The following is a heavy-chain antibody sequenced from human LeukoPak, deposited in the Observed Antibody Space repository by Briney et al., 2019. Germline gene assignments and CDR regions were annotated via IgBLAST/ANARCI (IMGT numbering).Heavy chain of an antibody. Sequence: GGSLRLSCAASGFTVSSNYMSWVRQAPGKGLEWVSVIYSGGSTYYADSVKGRFTISRDNSKNTLYLQMNSLRAEDTAVYYCAKDRGGSSWYWGYYYGMDVWGQGTTVTVSS. CDR2: IYSGGST. J-gene: IGHJ6*02. V-gene: IGHV3-66*01. D-gene: IGHD6-13*01. CDR1: GFTVSSNY. CDR3: AKDRGGSSWYWGYYYGMDV.